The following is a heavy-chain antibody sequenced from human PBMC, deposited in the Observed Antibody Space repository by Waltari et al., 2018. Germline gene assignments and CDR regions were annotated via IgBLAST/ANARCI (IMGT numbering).Heavy chain of an antibody. Sequence: EVQLVESGGGLVQPGGSLRLSCSASGFSPAYWLDGVRQAPGKGLVWVSRMKTDGTSITYADSVKGRFTISRDSAKNTYYLQMNGLRAEDTAVYYCTTNPGYWGQGTLVTVSS. CDR1: GFSPAYW. CDR3: TTNPGY. CDR2: MKTDGTSI. V-gene: IGHV3-74*03. J-gene: IGHJ4*02.